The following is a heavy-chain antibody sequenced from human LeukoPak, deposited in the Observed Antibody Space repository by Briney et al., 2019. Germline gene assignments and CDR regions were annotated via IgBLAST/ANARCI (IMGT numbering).Heavy chain of an antibody. Sequence: ASVKVSCKASGYTFTSYGISWVRQAPGQGLEWMGWISAYNGNTNYAQKLQGRVTMTTDTSTSTAYMELRSPRSDDTAVYYCARARYYPMIVTYAFDIWGQGTMVTVSS. V-gene: IGHV1-18*01. CDR2: ISAYNGNT. CDR3: ARARYYPMIVTYAFDI. D-gene: IGHD3-22*01. J-gene: IGHJ3*02. CDR1: GYTFTSYG.